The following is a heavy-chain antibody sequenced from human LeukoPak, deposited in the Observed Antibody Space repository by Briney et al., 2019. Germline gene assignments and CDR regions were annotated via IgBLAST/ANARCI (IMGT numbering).Heavy chain of an antibody. CDR1: GYSISSGYN. J-gene: IGHJ4*02. CDR2: VHHTGST. V-gene: IGHV4-38-2*02. CDR3: ARDLGHGGDSDY. Sequence: SETLSLTCTVSGYSISSGYNWGWIRQPPGKGLEWIGNVHHTGSTNYNPSLKSRLIISLDTSKNQLSLKLSSVTAADTAVYYCARDLGHGGDSDYWGQGTLVTVSS. D-gene: IGHD4-23*01.